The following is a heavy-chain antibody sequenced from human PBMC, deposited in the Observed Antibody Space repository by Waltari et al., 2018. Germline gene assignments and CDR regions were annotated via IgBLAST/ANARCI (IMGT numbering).Heavy chain of an antibody. V-gene: IGHV1-18*01. D-gene: IGHD1-26*01. CDR1: GYTFTSYG. J-gene: IGHJ4*02. CDR2: ISANKGNT. Sequence: QVQLVQSGAEVKKPGASVKVSCKASGYTFTSYGISWVRQAPGQGLEWMGWISANKGNTNYAQKLQGRVTMTTDTSTSTAYMELRSLRSDDTAVYYCARDNSGGGSYFVFGYWGQGTLVTVSS. CDR3: ARDNSGGGSYFVFGY.